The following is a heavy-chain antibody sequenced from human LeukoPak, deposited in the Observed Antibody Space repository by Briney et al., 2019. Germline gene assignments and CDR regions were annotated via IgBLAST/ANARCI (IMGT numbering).Heavy chain of an antibody. J-gene: IGHJ6*02. D-gene: IGHD1-14*01. Sequence: PSQTLSLTCTVSGGSISSGDYYWSWIRQPPGKGLEWIGYIYYSGSTYYNPSLKSRVTISVDTSKNRFSLKLSSVTAADTAVYYCASRTRSYYYYGMDVWGQGTTVTVSS. CDR1: GGSISSGDYY. CDR2: IYYSGST. CDR3: ASRTRSYYYYGMDV. V-gene: IGHV4-30-4*01.